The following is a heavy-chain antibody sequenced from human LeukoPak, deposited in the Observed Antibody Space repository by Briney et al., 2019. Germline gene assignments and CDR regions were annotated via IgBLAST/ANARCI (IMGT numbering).Heavy chain of an antibody. D-gene: IGHD2-21*02. CDR1: GFIIPSYA. J-gene: IGHJ2*01. CDR3: ARDPVVVMTEADWHFDL. Sequence: QSGGSPRLSCAASGFIIPSYALHWVRQAPGKGLEWVAVISSDGDNKYYADSVKGRFTISRDNSKNTLYVQMNSLRTEDTAVYYCARDPVVVMTEADWHFDLWGRGTPVTVSS. V-gene: IGHV3-30*04. CDR2: ISSDGDNK.